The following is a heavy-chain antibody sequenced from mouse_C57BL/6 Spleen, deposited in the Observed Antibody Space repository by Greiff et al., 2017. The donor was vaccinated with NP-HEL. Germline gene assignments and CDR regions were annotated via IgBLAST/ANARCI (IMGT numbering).Heavy chain of an antibody. CDR1: GFTFSDYY. J-gene: IGHJ3*01. CDR2: ISNGGGST. Sequence: EVMLVESGGGLVQPGGSLKLSCAASGFTFSDYYMYWVRQTPEKRLEWVAYISNGGGSTYYPDTVKGRFTISRDNAKNTLYLQMSRLKSEDTAMYYCASEISGFAYWGQGTLVTVSA. V-gene: IGHV5-12*01. CDR3: ASEISGFAY.